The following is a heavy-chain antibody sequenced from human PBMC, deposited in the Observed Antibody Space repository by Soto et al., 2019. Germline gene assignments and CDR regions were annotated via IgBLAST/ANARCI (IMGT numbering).Heavy chain of an antibody. V-gene: IGHV4-61*01. Sequence: QVQLQESGPGLLKPSGTLSLPCTVSGGSARSGSYYWAWIRQPPGKGLEGIGYIYYSGSTNYNPSPKSRVTISVDTSKNQFSLKLSSVTAADTAVYYCAGYCSGGSCYPNWFDPWGQGTLVTVSS. CDR3: AGYCSGGSCYPNWFDP. CDR2: IYYSGST. CDR1: GGSARSGSYY. J-gene: IGHJ5*02. D-gene: IGHD2-15*01.